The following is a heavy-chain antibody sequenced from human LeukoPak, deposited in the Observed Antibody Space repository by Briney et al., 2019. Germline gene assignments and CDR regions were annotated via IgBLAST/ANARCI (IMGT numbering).Heavy chain of an antibody. J-gene: IGHJ4*02. V-gene: IGHV4-59*01. CDR1: GGSISSYY. CDR2: IYYSGST. Sequence: SETLSLTCTVSGGSISSYYWSWLRQPPGKGLEWIGYIYYSGSTNYNPSLTSRVTISVDTSKNQFSLKLSSVTAADTAVYYCARTHTAMVLFFDYWGQGTLVTVSS. CDR3: ARTHTAMVLFFDY. D-gene: IGHD5-18*01.